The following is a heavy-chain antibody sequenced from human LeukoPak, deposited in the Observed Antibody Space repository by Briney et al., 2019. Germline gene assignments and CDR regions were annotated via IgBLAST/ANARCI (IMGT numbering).Heavy chain of an antibody. D-gene: IGHD3-22*01. CDR1: GYTFISYD. V-gene: IGHV1-18*01. CDR2: ISVYNGNT. J-gene: IGHJ4*02. Sequence: ASVKVSCKASGYTFISYDISWVRQAPGQGLEWMGWISVYNGNTNYAQKLQDRVTMTTDTSTSTAYMELRSLRSDDAALYYCARAYYSSGYYSNVPGFDYWGQGTLVTVSS. CDR3: ARAYYSSGYYSNVPGFDY.